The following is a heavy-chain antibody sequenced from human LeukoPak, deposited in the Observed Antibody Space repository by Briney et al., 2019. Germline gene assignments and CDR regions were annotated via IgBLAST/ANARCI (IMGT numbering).Heavy chain of an antibody. D-gene: IGHD3-10*01. Sequence: PGGSLRLSCAASGFTFSSYEMNWVRQAPGKGLEWISYISSSGSTIYYADSVKGRFTISRDNPKNSLYLQMNSLRAEDTAVYYCASPFREGYYYGMDVWGQGTTVTVSS. J-gene: IGHJ6*02. CDR2: ISSSGSTI. CDR3: ASPFREGYYYGMDV. V-gene: IGHV3-48*03. CDR1: GFTFSSYE.